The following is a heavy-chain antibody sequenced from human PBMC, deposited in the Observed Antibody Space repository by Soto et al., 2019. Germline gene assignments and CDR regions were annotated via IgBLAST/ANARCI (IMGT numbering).Heavy chain of an antibody. CDR3: ATTRLAYCGGDCFLYSY. J-gene: IGHJ4*02. CDR1: GYTLTELS. D-gene: IGHD2-21*01. Sequence: ASVKVSCKVSGYTLTELSMHWVRQAPGKGLEWMGGFDPEDGETIYAQKFQGRVTMTEDTSTDTAYMELSSLRSEDTAVYYCATTRLAYCGGDCFLYSYWGQGTLVTVSS. CDR2: FDPEDGET. V-gene: IGHV1-24*01.